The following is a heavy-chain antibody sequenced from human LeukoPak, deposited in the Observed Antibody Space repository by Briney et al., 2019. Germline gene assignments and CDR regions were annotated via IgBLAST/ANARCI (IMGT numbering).Heavy chain of an antibody. CDR3: AKVPDCSSTACYNAFDI. CDR2: IRYDGSSK. V-gene: IGHV3-30*02. CDR1: GFTFSTYD. Sequence: PGGSLRLSCAASGFTFSTYDMHWIRQAPGKGLEWVAFIRYDGSSKYYADSVKGRFTISRDNSKNTKYLQMTSLRDEDTAVYYCAKVPDCSSTACYNAFDIWGQGTMVSVSS. D-gene: IGHD2-2*02. J-gene: IGHJ3*02.